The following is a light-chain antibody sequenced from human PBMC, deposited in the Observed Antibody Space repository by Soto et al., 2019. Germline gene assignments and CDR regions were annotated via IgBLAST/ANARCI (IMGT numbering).Light chain of an antibody. J-gene: IGLJ1*01. Sequence: QSVLTQPASVSGSPGQSVTISCTGTSSDVGGYNYVSWYQQHPGKAPKLMIYDVSNRPSGVSNRFSGSKSGNTASLTISGLQAEVESDNYWSSYTTSIFPGNVFGTGSKVT. CDR2: DVS. CDR1: SSDVGGYNY. V-gene: IGLV2-14*03. CDR3: SSYTTSIFPGNV.